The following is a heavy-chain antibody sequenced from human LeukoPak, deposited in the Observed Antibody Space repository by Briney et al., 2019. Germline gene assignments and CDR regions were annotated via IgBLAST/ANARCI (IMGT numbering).Heavy chain of an antibody. V-gene: IGHV3-7*01. D-gene: IGHD6-6*01. CDR3: ARDPVAAPYFDY. CDR2: IKQDGSVK. J-gene: IGHJ4*02. Sequence: GGSLRLSCAASGFTFSSYWMNWVRQAPGKGLEWVANIKQDGSVKNYVGSVKGRFTVSRDNARNPLYLQMSSLRAEDTAVYYCARDPVAAPYFDYWGQGALVTVSS. CDR1: GFTFSSYW.